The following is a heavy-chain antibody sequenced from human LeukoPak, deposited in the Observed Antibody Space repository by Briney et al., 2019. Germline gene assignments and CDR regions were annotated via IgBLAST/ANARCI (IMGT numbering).Heavy chain of an antibody. J-gene: IGHJ4*02. Sequence: VASVKVSCKASGYTFTGYYMHWVRQAPGQGLEWMGWINPNSGGTNYAQKFQGRVTMTRDTSISTAYMELSRLRSDDTAVYYCARGGSGSYYGLEFDYWGQGTLVTVSS. V-gene: IGHV1-2*02. D-gene: IGHD1-26*01. CDR2: INPNSGGT. CDR1: GYTFTGYY. CDR3: ARGGSGSYYGLEFDY.